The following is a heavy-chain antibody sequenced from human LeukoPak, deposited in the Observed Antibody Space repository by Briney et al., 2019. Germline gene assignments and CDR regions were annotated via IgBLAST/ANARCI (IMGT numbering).Heavy chain of an antibody. Sequence: GGSLRLSCAASGFTFSSCWMSWVRQAPGKGLEWVANIKQDGSEKYYVDSVKGRFTISRDNAKNSLYLQMNSLRAEDTAVYYCARVEGGLFDYWGQGTLVTVSS. J-gene: IGHJ4*02. D-gene: IGHD3-16*01. CDR1: GFTFSSCW. CDR3: ARVEGGLFDY. CDR2: IKQDGSEK. V-gene: IGHV3-7*01.